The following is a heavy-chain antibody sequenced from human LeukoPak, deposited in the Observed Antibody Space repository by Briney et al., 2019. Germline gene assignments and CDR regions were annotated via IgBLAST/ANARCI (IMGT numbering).Heavy chain of an antibody. CDR1: GFTFSSYS. CDR3: ARFMDCGGDCYIHGYWYFDL. Sequence: PGGSLRLSCAASGFTFSSYSMNWVRQAPGKGLEWVSSISSSSSYIYYADLVKGRFTIYRENAKNSLYLQMNSLRSEDTAVYYCARFMDCGGDCYIHGYWYFDLWGRGTLVTVSS. V-gene: IGHV3-21*04. D-gene: IGHD2-21*01. CDR2: ISSSSSYI. J-gene: IGHJ2*01.